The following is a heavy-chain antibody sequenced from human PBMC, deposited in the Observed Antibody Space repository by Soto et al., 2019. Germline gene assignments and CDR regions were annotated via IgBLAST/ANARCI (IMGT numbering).Heavy chain of an antibody. CDR2: VFSSVSA. J-gene: IGHJ4*02. CDR1: GISVTSYT. Sequence: SETLSLTCIVSGISVTSYTWSWVRQPANKGLEWIGRVFSSVSATYNPSLKSRVRISMDTPENRISLNLDSVTAADTAVYYCATFVVPASRHTDFDFWGPGTLVTVSS. CDR3: ATFVVPASRHTDFDF. D-gene: IGHD2-21*02. V-gene: IGHV4-4*07.